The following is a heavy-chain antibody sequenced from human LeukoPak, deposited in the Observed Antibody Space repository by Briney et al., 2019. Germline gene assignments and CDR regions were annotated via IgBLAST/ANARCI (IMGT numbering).Heavy chain of an antibody. V-gene: IGHV4-59*01. D-gene: IGHD5-24*01. J-gene: IGHJ5*02. CDR1: GVSISSYY. CDR3: ARANPRRDGYIKGGFDP. CDR2: LYYSGST. Sequence: SETLSLTCTVSGVSISSYYWSWIRQPPGRGLEWIGYLYYSGSTNYNPSLKSRVTISVDTSKNQFSLKLSSVTAADTAVYYCARANPRRDGYIKGGFDPWGQGTLVTVSS.